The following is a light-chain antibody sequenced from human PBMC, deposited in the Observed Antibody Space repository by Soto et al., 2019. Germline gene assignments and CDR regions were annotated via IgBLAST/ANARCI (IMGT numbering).Light chain of an antibody. Sequence: DIQMTQSPSSLSASVGDIVTITCRASQGIDNHLAWYQQKAGKAPKLLIYAASTLQSGVPSRFTGSGSGTDFTLTISSLQSEDFAVYYCQHYNNWPWTFGQGTKVDIK. V-gene: IGKV1-27*01. CDR3: QHYNNWPWT. CDR1: QGIDNH. CDR2: AAS. J-gene: IGKJ1*01.